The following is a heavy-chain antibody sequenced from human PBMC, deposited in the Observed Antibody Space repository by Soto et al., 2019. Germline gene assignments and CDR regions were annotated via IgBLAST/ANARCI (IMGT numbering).Heavy chain of an antibody. CDR2: IIPIFGTA. V-gene: IGHV1-69*01. CDR3: ARWYYYDSSGLHVWMVGWFDP. D-gene: IGHD3-22*01. Sequence: QVQLVQSGAEVKKPGSSVKVSCKASGGTFSSYAISWVRQAPGQGLEWMGGIIPIFGTANYAQKFQGRVTITADESTSTAYMELSSLRSEDTAVYYCARWYYYDSSGLHVWMVGWFDPWGQGTLVTVSS. J-gene: IGHJ5*02. CDR1: GGTFSSYA.